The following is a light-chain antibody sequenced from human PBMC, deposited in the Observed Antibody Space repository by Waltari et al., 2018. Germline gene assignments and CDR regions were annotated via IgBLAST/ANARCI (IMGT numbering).Light chain of an antibody. Sequence: QSVLTQPPSVSAAAGQKVTISCSGSGSNIGNNFVSWYQQLPGTAPKLLIFDNNKRPSGMPDRFSGSKSGSSATLGIAGLQTGDEAEYYCGTWDSDLSVVFGGGTRLTVL. CDR2: DNN. V-gene: IGLV1-51*01. J-gene: IGLJ2*01. CDR1: GSNIGNNF. CDR3: GTWDSDLSVV.